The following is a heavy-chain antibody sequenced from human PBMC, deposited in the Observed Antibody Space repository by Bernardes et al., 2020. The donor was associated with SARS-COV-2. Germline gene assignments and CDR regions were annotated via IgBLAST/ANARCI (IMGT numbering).Heavy chain of an antibody. V-gene: IGHV3-74*01. J-gene: IGHJ4*02. CDR2: IQSDGSIT. CDR3: ARGYASLAVY. CDR1: GFTFSSYW. Sequence: GGSLRLSCAASGFTFSSYWMHWVRQAPGKGLVWVSGIQSDGSITTYADSVKGRFTISRDNAKKTLYLQMNSLRVEDTAVYYCARGYASLAVYWGQGTLVTVS. D-gene: IGHD6-6*01.